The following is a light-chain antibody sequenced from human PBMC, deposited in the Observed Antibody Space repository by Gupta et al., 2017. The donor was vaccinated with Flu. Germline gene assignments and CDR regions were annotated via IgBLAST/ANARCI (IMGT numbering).Light chain of an antibody. J-gene: IGLJ3*02. CDR3: LAWDASLSVWV. CDR1: SSNLASQD. CDR2: KNN. V-gene: IGLV1-47*01. Sequence: QSVLSHPPSASGTPGQTVTISCSGGSSNLASQDTFWDQQVPGTAPKLLIYKNNKRPSGVPDRFSGSKSGTSASLAIAGLQAEDEAHYYCLAWDASLSVWVFGGGTKLTVL.